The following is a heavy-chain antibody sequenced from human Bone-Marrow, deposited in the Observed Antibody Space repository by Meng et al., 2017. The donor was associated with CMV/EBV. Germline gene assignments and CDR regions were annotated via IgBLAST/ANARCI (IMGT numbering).Heavy chain of an antibody. D-gene: IGHD1-26*01. CDR1: GFTFSSYA. CDR2: ISGSGGST. CDR3: AREYSGSYPYYYYGMDV. J-gene: IGHJ6*02. V-gene: IGHV3-23*01. Sequence: GGSLRLSCAASGFTFSSYAMSWVRQAPGKGLEWVSAISGSGGSTYYADSVKGRFTISRDNSKNTLYLQMNSLRAEDTAVYYCAREYSGSYPYYYYGMDVWGQGTTVTVSS.